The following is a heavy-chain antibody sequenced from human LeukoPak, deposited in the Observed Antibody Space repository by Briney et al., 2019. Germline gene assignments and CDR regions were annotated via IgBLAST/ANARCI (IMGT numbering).Heavy chain of an antibody. CDR3: ARDGNPWNLDV. CDR1: GGSISSYY. V-gene: IGHV4-59*01. Sequence: PWETLSLTCTVSGGSISSYYRTWIRQPPGKALELIGYIYYSGRTSYNPSLKSRVTMSVDTSKNQFSLKLSSVTAADTAVYYCARDGNPWNLDVWGRGTLVTVSS. CDR2: IYYSGRT. J-gene: IGHJ2*01. D-gene: IGHD1-14*01.